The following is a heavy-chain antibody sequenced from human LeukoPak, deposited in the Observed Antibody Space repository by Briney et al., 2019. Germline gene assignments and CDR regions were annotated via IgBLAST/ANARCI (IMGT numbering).Heavy chain of an antibody. Sequence: PSETLSLTCTVSGGSISSYYWSWIRQPAGKGLEWIGRIYTSGSTNYNPSLKSRVTMSVDTSKNQFSLKPSSVTAADTAVYYCAADVAVAGQRGFDYWGQGTLVTVSS. V-gene: IGHV4-4*07. J-gene: IGHJ4*02. CDR1: GGSISSYY. CDR2: IYTSGST. D-gene: IGHD6-19*01. CDR3: AADVAVAGQRGFDY.